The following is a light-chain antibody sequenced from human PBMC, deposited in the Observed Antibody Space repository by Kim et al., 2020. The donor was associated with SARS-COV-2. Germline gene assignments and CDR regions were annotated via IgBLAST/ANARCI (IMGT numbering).Light chain of an antibody. CDR2: RDS. CDR3: QVWDSSTWV. V-gene: IGLV3-9*01. CDR1: NIGSKN. J-gene: IGLJ3*02. Sequence: SVALGQTARITCGGNNIGSKNVHWYQQKPGQAPVLVIYRDSNRPSGIPERFSDSNSGNTATLTISRAQAGDEADYYCQVWDSSTWVFGGGTKLTVL.